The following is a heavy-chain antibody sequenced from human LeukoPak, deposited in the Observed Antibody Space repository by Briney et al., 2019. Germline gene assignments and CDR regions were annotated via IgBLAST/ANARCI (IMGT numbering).Heavy chain of an antibody. V-gene: IGHV4-59*01. J-gene: IGHJ5*02. D-gene: IGHD6-19*01. CDR1: GGSISSYY. CDR2: IYYSGST. CDR3: ARSIAVASFWFDP. Sequence: PSETLSLTCTVSGGSISSYYWSRIRQPPGKGLEWIGYIYYSGSTNYNPSLKSRVTISVDTSKNQFSLKLSSVTAADTAVYYCARSIAVASFWFDPWGQGTLVTVSS.